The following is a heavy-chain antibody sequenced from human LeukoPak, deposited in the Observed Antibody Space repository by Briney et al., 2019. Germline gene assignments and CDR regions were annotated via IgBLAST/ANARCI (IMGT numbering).Heavy chain of an antibody. V-gene: IGHV3-30-3*01. J-gene: IGHJ4*02. Sequence: GGSLTLSCAASGFTFSNYAMHWVRQAPGKGLEWLAIISYDGSNKYYADSVKGRFTISRDNSKNTLYVQMNGLRVDDTAVYYCARDRLDGNNWNDCDYWGQGTLVTVSS. CDR2: ISYDGSNK. D-gene: IGHD1-1*01. CDR1: GFTFSNYA. CDR3: ARDRLDGNNWNDCDY.